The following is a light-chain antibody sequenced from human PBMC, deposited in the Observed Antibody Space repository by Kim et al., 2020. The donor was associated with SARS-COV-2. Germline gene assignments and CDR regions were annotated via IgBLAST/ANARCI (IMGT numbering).Light chain of an antibody. J-gene: IGLJ2*01. CDR2: RDS. CDR3: QVWDSSTVV. V-gene: IGLV3-9*01. Sequence: VALGQPARITCGGKNIGSKNVHWSQQKPGQAPVLVIYRDSNRPSGIPERFSGSNSGNTATLTISRAQAGDEADYYCQVWDSSTVVFGGGTQLTVL. CDR1: NIGSKN.